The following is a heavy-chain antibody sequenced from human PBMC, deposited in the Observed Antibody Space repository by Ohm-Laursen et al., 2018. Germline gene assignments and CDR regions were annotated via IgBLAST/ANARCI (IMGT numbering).Heavy chain of an antibody. CDR2: IYWDDVE. CDR3: AHRRKYSDGWSTFDY. CDR1: GLSLTTNGVG. J-gene: IGHJ4*02. D-gene: IGHD6-13*01. Sequence: TQTLTLTCTFSGLSLTTNGVGVGWIRQPPGKALEWLTLIYWDDVERYSSSLKNRLTITKDTSKNQVVLTVTNVDPGDTGTYYCAHRRKYSDGWSTFDYWGQGTLVTVSS. V-gene: IGHV2-5*02.